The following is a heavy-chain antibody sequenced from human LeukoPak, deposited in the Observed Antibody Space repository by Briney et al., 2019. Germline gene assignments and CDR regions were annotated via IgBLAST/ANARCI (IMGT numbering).Heavy chain of an antibody. V-gene: IGHV1-69*06. D-gene: IGHD1-7*01. CDR1: GYTFTSYG. Sequence: EASVKVSCKASGYTFTSYGISWVRQAPGQGLEWMGGIIPIFGTANYAQKFQGRVTITADKSTSTAYMELSSLRSEDTAVYYCARGNWNYGIDYYYYYMDVWGKGTTVTVSS. CDR3: ARGNWNYGIDYYYYYMDV. J-gene: IGHJ6*03. CDR2: IIPIFGTA.